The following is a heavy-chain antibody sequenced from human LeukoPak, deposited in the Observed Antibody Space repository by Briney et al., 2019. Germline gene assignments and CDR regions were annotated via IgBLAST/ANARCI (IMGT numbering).Heavy chain of an antibody. CDR2: IYYSGST. Sequence: SETLSLTCTVSGGSVSSSSHYWSWIRQPPGKGLEWIGYIYYSGSTKYNPSLKSRVTISVDTSKNQFSLNLNSVTAADTAVYYCARVASQAAYGGSYFDYWGQGTLVTVSS. V-gene: IGHV4-61*01. J-gene: IGHJ4*02. CDR3: ARVASQAAYGGSYFDY. D-gene: IGHD2-21*01. CDR1: GGSVSSSSHY.